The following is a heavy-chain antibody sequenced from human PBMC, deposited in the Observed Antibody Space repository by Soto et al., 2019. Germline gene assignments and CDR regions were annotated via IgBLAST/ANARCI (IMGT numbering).Heavy chain of an antibody. CDR1: GGSISSSTYY. D-gene: IGHD2-2*03. Sequence: SETLSLTCTVSGGSISSSTYYWGWMRQPPGKGLEWIASFFIGGNTYYNPSLKSRVTISVDTSKNQFSLKLSSVTAADTAVYYCARLNGYCVSTGCHGYYGMDVWGQGTTVTVSS. J-gene: IGHJ6*02. V-gene: IGHV4-39*01. CDR2: FFIGGNT. CDR3: ARLNGYCVSTGCHGYYGMDV.